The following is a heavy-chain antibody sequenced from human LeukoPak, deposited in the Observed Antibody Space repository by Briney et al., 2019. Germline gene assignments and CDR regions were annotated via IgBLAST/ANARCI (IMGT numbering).Heavy chain of an antibody. Sequence: ASVKVSCKASGYTFTGYYMHWVRQAPGQGLEWMGWINPNSGGTNYAQKFQGRVTMTRDTSISTAYMELSRLRSDDTAVYYCARVYYASSGYYSEGDYWGQGTLVTVSS. V-gene: IGHV1-2*02. CDR2: INPNSGGT. D-gene: IGHD3-22*01. J-gene: IGHJ4*02. CDR1: GYTFTGYY. CDR3: ARVYYASSGYYSEGDY.